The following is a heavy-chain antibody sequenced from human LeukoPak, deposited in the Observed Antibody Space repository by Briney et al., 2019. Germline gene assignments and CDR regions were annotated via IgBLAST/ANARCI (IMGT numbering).Heavy chain of an antibody. D-gene: IGHD6-13*01. CDR2: IKQDGSEK. J-gene: IGHJ6*02. CDR1: GFTFSSYS. V-gene: IGHV3-7*01. Sequence: PGGSLRLSCAASGFTFSSYSMNWVRQAPGKGLEWVANIKQDGSEKYYVDSVKGRFTISRDNAKNSLYLQMNSLRAEDTAVYYCARDKRDSSSWITYYYYGMDVWGQGTTVTVSS. CDR3: ARDKRDSSSWITYYYYGMDV.